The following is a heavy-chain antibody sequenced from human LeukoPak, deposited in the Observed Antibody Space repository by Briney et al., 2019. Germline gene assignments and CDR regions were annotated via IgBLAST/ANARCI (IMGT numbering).Heavy chain of an antibody. J-gene: IGHJ4*02. V-gene: IGHV4-39*01. D-gene: IGHD1-26*01. CDR3: ATRRSGSHPYY. Sequence: PSETLSLTCTVSGASVSSSSYYWEWIRQPPGKGLEWVGSVFYSGSTNYNPSLKSRVTMSVDTSKNQFSLRLSSATATDTAVYYCATRRSGSHPYYWGQGTLVTVSS. CDR1: GASVSSSSYY. CDR2: VFYSGST.